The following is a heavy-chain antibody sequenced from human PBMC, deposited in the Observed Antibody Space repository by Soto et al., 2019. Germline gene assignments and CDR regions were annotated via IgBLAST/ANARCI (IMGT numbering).Heavy chain of an antibody. D-gene: IGHD3-10*01. J-gene: IGHJ4*02. Sequence: QVQLVQSGAEVKKPGSSVKVSCKASGGTFSSYTISWVRQAPGQGLEWMGRIIPILGIANSAQKFQGRVTITADKSTSTAYMELSSLRSEDTAVYYCAGDPTGGSGSYGPDYWGQGTLVTVSS. CDR2: IIPILGIA. CDR3: AGDPTGGSGSYGPDY. CDR1: GGTFSSYT. V-gene: IGHV1-69*08.